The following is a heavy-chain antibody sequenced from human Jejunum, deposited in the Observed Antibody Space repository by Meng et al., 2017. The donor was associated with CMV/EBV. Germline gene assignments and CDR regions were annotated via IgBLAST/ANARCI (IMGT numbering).Heavy chain of an antibody. V-gene: IGHV3-9*01. J-gene: IGHJ5*02. D-gene: IGHD2-2*01. Sequence: MSWVRQAPGKGLEWVSGISWNSDTIGYADSVKGRFTISRDNAKNSLYLQMNSLRAEDTALYYCAKDSCSDSTCSNWLDPWGQGTLVTVSS. CDR2: ISWNSDTI. CDR3: AKDSCSDSTCSNWLDP.